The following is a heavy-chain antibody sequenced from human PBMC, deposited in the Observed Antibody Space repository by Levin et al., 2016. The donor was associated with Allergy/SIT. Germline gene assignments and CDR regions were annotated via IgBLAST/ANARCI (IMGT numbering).Heavy chain of an antibody. J-gene: IGHJ4*02. Sequence: ASVKVSCKASGYIFTNYGISWMRQAPGQGLEWMGWISTYNGDTNYAQNFQDRVTMTIETSATTAYMELRSLRSDDTAVYYCARSDSIRGALGLFDSWGQGTPVTVSS. V-gene: IGHV1-18*01. D-gene: IGHD3-10*01. CDR3: ARSDSIRGALGLFDS. CDR1: GYIFTNYG. CDR2: ISTYNGDT.